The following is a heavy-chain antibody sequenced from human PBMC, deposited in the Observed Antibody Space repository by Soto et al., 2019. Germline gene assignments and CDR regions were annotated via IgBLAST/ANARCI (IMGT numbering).Heavy chain of an antibody. D-gene: IGHD3-9*01. Sequence: EVQLVESGGGLVKPGGSLRLSCAASGFTFSSYSMNWVRQAPGKGLEWVSSISSGSDYIHYADSVKGRFTISRDNAKNSLYLQMNSLRAEDTAVYYCAGARYFDWARRVDMDVWGQGTTVTVS. J-gene: IGHJ6*02. CDR2: ISSGSDYI. V-gene: IGHV3-21*01. CDR3: AGARYFDWARRVDMDV. CDR1: GFTFSSYS.